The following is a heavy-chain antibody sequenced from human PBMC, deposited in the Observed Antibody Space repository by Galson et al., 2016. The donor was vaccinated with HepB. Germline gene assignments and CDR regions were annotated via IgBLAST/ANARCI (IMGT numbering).Heavy chain of an antibody. Sequence: SLRLSCAGSGFTFSSYAMSWVRQAPGKGLEWVSAISGSGGSTYYADSVKGRFTLSRDNSQNTLYLHMTSLRAEDTAVYYCAKDRDCINGVCQFDYWGQGSLVTVSS. CDR1: GFTFSSYA. D-gene: IGHD2-8*01. CDR3: AKDRDCINGVCQFDY. CDR2: ISGSGGST. J-gene: IGHJ4*02. V-gene: IGHV3-23*01.